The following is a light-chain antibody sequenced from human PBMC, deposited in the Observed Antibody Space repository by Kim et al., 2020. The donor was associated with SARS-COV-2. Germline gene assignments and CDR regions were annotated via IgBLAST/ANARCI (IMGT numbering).Light chain of an antibody. Sequence: QTATLTCTGNRNNVGNQGAAWLQQHQGHPPKLLSYRNNNRPSGISERLSASRSGNTASLTITGLQPEDEADYYCSAWDNSLSAQVFGGGTQLTVL. CDR2: RNN. J-gene: IGLJ2*01. V-gene: IGLV10-54*01. CDR1: RNNVGNQG. CDR3: SAWDNSLSAQV.